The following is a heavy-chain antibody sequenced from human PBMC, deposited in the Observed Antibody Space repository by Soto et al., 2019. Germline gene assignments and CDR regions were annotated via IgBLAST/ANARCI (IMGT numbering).Heavy chain of an antibody. CDR2: IYYSGST. J-gene: IGHJ4*02. V-gene: IGHV4-39*01. Sequence: PSETLSLTCTVSGGSTSSSSYYWGWIRQPPGKGLEWIGSIYYSGSTYYNPSLKSRVTISVDTSKNQFSLKLSSVTAADTAVYYCARQKLVLRFLTQFDYWGQGTLVTVSS. D-gene: IGHD3-3*01. CDR1: GGSTSSSSYY. CDR3: ARQKLVLRFLTQFDY.